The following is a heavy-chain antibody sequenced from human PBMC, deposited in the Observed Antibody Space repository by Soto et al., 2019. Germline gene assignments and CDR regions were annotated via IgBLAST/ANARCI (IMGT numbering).Heavy chain of an antibody. CDR3: ATAFDWSPDPDNWFDP. V-gene: IGHV1-24*01. D-gene: IGHD3-9*01. CDR1: GYTLTELS. J-gene: IGHJ5*02. Sequence: ASVKVSCKVSGYTLTELSMHWVRQAPGKGLEWMGGFDPEDGETIYAQKFQGRVTMTEDTSTDTAYMELSSLRSEDTAVYYCATAFDWSPDPDNWFDPWGQGTLVTVSS. CDR2: FDPEDGET.